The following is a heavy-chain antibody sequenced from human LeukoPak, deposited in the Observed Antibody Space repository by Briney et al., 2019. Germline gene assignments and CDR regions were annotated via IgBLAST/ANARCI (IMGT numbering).Heavy chain of an antibody. V-gene: IGHV3-64*01. CDR2: ISSNGGSI. CDR3: ARDTCGCGSGWHLYWYSDL. D-gene: IGHD6-19*01. CDR1: GFTFSDYA. Sequence: GGSLRLSCAASGFTFSDYAMHWVRQAPGKELEYVSAISSNGGSIHYANSVKGRFTISRDNSKNTLYLQMDSLRAEDMAVYYCARDTCGCGSGWHLYWYSDLWGRGTLVTVSS. J-gene: IGHJ2*01.